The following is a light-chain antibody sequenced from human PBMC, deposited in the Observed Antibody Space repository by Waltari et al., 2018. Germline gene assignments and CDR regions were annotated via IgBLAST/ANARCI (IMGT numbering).Light chain of an antibody. V-gene: IGKV3-15*01. J-gene: IGKJ4*01. Sequence: EIVMTQSPATLSVSPGERATLSCRASQSVSSNLAWYQQKPGQATGRLIYGASTRATGIPDRFSGSGSGTEFTLTISSLQSEDFAVYYCQQYNNWPPFLTFGGGTKVEIK. CDR3: QQYNNWPPFLT. CDR2: GAS. CDR1: QSVSSN.